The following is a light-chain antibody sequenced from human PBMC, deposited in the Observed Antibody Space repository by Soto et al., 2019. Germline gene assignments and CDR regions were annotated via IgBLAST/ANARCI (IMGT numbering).Light chain of an antibody. V-gene: IGLV2-8*01. CDR2: EVT. J-gene: IGLJ2*01. CDR3: SVYAGGDSVI. Sequence: QSALTQPPSASGSPGQSVTISCTGTSSDVGSYIFVSWYQQHPGKAPKLMIYEVTKRPSGVPDRFSGSKSGNTASLTVSGLQVEEEADYYCSVYAGGDSVIFGGGTKLTVL. CDR1: SSDVGSYIF.